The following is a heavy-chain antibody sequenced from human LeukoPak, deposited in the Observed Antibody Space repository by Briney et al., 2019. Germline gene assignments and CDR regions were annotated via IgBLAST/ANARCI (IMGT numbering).Heavy chain of an antibody. CDR2: ISSDGSNK. J-gene: IGHJ4*02. Sequence: GGSLRLSCAASGFIFSSYAMHWVRQAPGKGLEWVALISSDGSNKYHGDSVKGRFTISRDNSKNTLYLQMNRMRAEDTAVYYCARELIVGATEGGAFDYWGQGTLVTVSS. V-gene: IGHV3-30*04. CDR1: GFIFSSYA. D-gene: IGHD1-26*01. CDR3: ARELIVGATEGGAFDY.